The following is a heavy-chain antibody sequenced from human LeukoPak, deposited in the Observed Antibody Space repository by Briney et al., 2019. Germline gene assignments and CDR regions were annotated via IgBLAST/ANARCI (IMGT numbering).Heavy chain of an antibody. J-gene: IGHJ4*02. V-gene: IGHV4-59*01. CDR1: GGSISDYY. Sequence: SETLSLTCTVSGGSISDYYWTWIRQPPGKGLEWIGYIYYSGSTNYNPSRKSRVTISVDTSKNQFSLKLSSVTAADAAVYYCARAVFSYCSGGSCPYFDYWGQGTLVTVSS. CDR2: IYYSGST. D-gene: IGHD2-15*01. CDR3: ARAVFSYCSGGSCPYFDY.